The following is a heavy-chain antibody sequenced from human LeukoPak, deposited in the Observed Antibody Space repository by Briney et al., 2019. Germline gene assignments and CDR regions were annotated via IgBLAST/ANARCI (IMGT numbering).Heavy chain of an antibody. CDR2: ISTSSGKT. CDR1: GYTFTMYD. D-gene: IGHD5-18*01. Sequence: ASVTVSCKASGYTFTMYDITWVRQAPGQGLEWMGWISTSSGKTNYAQKVRGRVTMTTDTSTTTAYMELRSLRSDDTAVYYCVRGGYSSGYGYWGQGTLVTVSS. J-gene: IGHJ4*02. V-gene: IGHV1-18*01. CDR3: VRGGYSSGYGY.